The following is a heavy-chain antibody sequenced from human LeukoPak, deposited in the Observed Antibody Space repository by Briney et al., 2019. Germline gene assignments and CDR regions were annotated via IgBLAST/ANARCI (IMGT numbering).Heavy chain of an antibody. CDR1: GFTVSSNY. V-gene: IGHV3-66*01. D-gene: IGHD2-21*02. J-gene: IGHJ3*02. Sequence: GGSLRLSCAASGFTVSSNYMSWVRQAPGKGLEWVSVIYSGGSTYYADSAKGRFTISRDNSKNTLYLQMNSLRAEDTAVYYCARDIGGDCYSGYRSDAFDIWGQGTMVTVSS. CDR3: ARDIGGDCYSGYRSDAFDI. CDR2: IYSGGST.